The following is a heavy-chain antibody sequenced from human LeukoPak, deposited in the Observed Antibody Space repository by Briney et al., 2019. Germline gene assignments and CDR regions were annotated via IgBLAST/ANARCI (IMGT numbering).Heavy chain of an antibody. CDR1: GFTFDDYG. D-gene: IGHD2-15*01. J-gene: IGHJ4*02. Sequence: GGSLRLSCAASGFTFDDYGMSWVRQAPGKGLEWVSGINWNGGSTGYADSVKGRFTISRDNAKNSLYLQMNSLRAEDTALYCCARGKYCSGGSCYSDFDYWGQGTLVTVSS. CDR3: ARGKYCSGGSCYSDFDY. CDR2: INWNGGST. V-gene: IGHV3-20*04.